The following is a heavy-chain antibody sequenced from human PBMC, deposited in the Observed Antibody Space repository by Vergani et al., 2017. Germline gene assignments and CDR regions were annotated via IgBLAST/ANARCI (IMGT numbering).Heavy chain of an antibody. D-gene: IGHD3-3*01. CDR2: IIPIFGTA. J-gene: IGHJ4*02. V-gene: IGHV1-69*01. CDR1: GGTFSSYA. CDR3: ASASHYDLWSGYCLDY. Sequence: QVQLVQSGAEVKKPGSSVKVSCKASGGTFSSYAISWVRQAPGQGLEWMGGIIPIFGTANYAQKFQGRVTITADESTSTAYMELSSLSSEDTAVYYCASASHYDLWSGYCLDYWGQGTLVTVSS.